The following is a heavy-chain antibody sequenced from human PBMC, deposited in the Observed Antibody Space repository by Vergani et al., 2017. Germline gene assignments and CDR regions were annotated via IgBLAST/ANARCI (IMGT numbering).Heavy chain of an antibody. D-gene: IGHD3-22*01. CDR3: AKEGQWLLLGHIDY. J-gene: IGHJ3*01. Sequence: EVQLLESGGGLVQPGGSLRLSCAASGFTFSSYAMSWVRQAPGKGLEWVSAISGSGGSTYYADSVKGRFTISRENSKKTLYRQMNSLRAEDTAVYYCAKEGQWLLLGHIDYWGQGTMVTVSS. V-gene: IGHV3-23*01. CDR2: ISGSGGST. CDR1: GFTFSSYA.